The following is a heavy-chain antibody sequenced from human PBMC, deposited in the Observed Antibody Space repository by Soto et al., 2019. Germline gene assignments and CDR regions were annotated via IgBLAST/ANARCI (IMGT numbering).Heavy chain of an antibody. Sequence: EVQLLESGGGLVQPGGSLRLSCAASGFTFSNYAMSWVRQAPGNGLEWVSVISGSGSSTYYADSVKGRFTIPRDNSKNPLYLQMNSLRAGDTAIFYCAKVASIGVVGPVNAPASNNWFDRWGQGTLVTVSS. CDR2: ISGSGSST. D-gene: IGHD6-13*01. CDR1: GFTFSNYA. J-gene: IGHJ5*02. CDR3: AKVASIGVVGPVNAPASNNWFDR. V-gene: IGHV3-23*01.